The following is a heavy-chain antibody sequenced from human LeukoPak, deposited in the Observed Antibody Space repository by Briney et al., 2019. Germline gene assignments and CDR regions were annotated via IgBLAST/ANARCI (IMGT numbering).Heavy chain of an antibody. V-gene: IGHV3-23*01. J-gene: IGHJ4*02. CDR2: MSSSGDVK. D-gene: IGHD4-17*01. Sequence: GGSLRLSCAASGFTFSVYAMSWLRQTPGKGLEWVASMSSSGDVKYYVVSVKGRITISRDNSRYTLYLQMNSLRGEDTAIYYCAKDRPNCHATNDHDYGRDSDYWGQGTLVTVAS. CDR1: GFTFSVYA. CDR3: AKDRPNCHATNDHDYGRDSDY.